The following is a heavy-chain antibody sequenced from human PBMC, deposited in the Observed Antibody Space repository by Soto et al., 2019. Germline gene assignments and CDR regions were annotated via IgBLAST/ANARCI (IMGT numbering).Heavy chain of an antibody. J-gene: IGHJ4*02. CDR3: AKARERYSSSSDFDY. CDR1: GFTFSSYA. V-gene: IGHV3-23*01. Sequence: WGSLRLSCAASGFTFSSYAMSWVRQAPGKGLEWVSAISGSGGSTYYADSVKGRFTISRDNSKNTLYLQMNSLRAEDTAVYYCAKARERYSSSSDFDYWGQGTLVTVSS. CDR2: ISGSGGST. D-gene: IGHD6-6*01.